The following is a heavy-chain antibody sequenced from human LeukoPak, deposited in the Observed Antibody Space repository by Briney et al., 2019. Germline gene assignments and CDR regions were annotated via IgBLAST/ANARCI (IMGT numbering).Heavy chain of an antibody. CDR2: IFPGDSDT. J-gene: IGHJ3*02. D-gene: IGHD4-17*01. V-gene: IGHV5-51*01. Sequence: GESLKISCKGSGYSFTSYSFSNYWIGWVRQMPGKGLEWVGIIFPGDSDTRYSPSFQGQVTMSADKSINTAHLQWSSLKASDTAMYYCASRMTTVTSRDAFDIWGQGTMDTVSS. CDR3: ASRMTTVTSRDAFDI. CDR1: GYSFTSYSFSNYW.